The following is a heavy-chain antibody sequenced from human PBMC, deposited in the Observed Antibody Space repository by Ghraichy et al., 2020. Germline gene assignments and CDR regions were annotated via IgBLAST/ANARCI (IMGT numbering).Heavy chain of an antibody. CDR2: IKQDGSEK. CDR1: GFTFSIYW. V-gene: IGHV3-7*01. D-gene: IGHD4-17*01. J-gene: IGHJ3*02. CDR3: ARAGAGDYGDYVGAFDI. Sequence: GESLNISCVASGFTFSIYWMSWVRQAPGKGLEWVANIKQDGSEKYYVDSVKGRFTISRDNAKNSLYLQMNSLRAEDTAVYYCARAGAGDYGDYVGAFDIWGQGTMVTVSS.